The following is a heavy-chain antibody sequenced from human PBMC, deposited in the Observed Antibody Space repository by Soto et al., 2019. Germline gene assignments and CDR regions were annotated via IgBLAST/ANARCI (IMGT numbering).Heavy chain of an antibody. CDR2: IIPVFRTT. CDR1: GGNFSRYA. J-gene: IGHJ6*02. CDR3: TKSSHYRLVQTPTGTQYYSPMDV. D-gene: IGHD1-1*01. Sequence: QVQLVQSGAEVKKPGSSVKVSCKASGGNFSRYAISWLRQAPGQGLEWMGGIIPVFRTTNYEQKLQGRVTMTADASKSTAYMELSSLTSADTAVYDCTKSSHYRLVQTPTGTQYYSPMDVWGQGTTVTVSS. V-gene: IGHV1-69*01.